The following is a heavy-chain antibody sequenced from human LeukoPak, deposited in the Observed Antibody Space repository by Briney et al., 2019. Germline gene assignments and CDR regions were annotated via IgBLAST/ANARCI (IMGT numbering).Heavy chain of an antibody. CDR3: AREEDRYNWNDVEENRYYYYYMDV. CDR2: IYTSGST. CDR1: GGSIGSYY. J-gene: IGHJ6*03. Sequence: SETLSLTCTVSGGSIGSYYWSWIRQPAGKGLEWIGRIYTSGSTNYNPSLKSRVTMSVDTSKNQFSLKLSSVTAADTAVYYCAREEDRYNWNDVEENRYYYYYMDVWGKGTTVTVSS. D-gene: IGHD1-1*01. V-gene: IGHV4-4*07.